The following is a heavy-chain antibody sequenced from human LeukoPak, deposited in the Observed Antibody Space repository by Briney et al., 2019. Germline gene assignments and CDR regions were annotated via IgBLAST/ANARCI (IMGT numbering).Heavy chain of an antibody. CDR1: GFTFSSYA. D-gene: IGHD3-16*01. CDR2: IRSKANSYAT. V-gene: IGHV3-73*01. CDR3: TRHLVNYYYNYMDI. J-gene: IGHJ6*03. Sequence: GGSLRLSCAASGFTFSSYAMSWVRQAPGKGLEGVGRIRSKANSYATAYAASVKGRFTISRDDSKNTAYLQMNSLKTANTRVYFSTRHLVNYYYNYMDIWGDRTTVAVSS.